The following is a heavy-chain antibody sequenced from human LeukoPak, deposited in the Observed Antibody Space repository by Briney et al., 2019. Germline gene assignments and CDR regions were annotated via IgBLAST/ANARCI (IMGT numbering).Heavy chain of an antibody. CDR2: IYHSGST. D-gene: IGHD3-10*01. V-gene: IGHV4-38-2*02. J-gene: IGHJ4*02. Sequence: TSETLSLTCAVSGYSISSGYYWGWIRQPPGKGLEWIGSIYHSGSTYYNPSLKSRVTISVDTSKNQFSLKLSSVTAADTAVYYCARDLGHQLLWLGELLYFGLFDYWGQGTLVTVSS. CDR1: GYSISSGYY. CDR3: ARDLGHQLLWLGELLYFGLFDY.